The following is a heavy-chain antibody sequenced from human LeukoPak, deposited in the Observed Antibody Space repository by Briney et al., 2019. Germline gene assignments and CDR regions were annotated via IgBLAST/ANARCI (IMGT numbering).Heavy chain of an antibody. CDR2: IYPGDSDT. CDR1: GYSFTSYW. CDR3: ASHYYDTSDYLDY. Sequence: GESLKISCKASGYSFTSYWIGWVRQMPGKGLEWMGIIYPGDSDTRYSPSFHGQVTISADKSISTAYLQWSSLKASDSAMYYCASHYYDTSDYLDYWGQGTLVTVSS. V-gene: IGHV5-51*01. D-gene: IGHD3-22*01. J-gene: IGHJ4*02.